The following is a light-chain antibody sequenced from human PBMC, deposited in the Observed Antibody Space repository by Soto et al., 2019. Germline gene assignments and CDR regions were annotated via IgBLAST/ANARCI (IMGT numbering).Light chain of an antibody. Sequence: QAVVTQPASVSGSPGQSITISCTGTSSDVGGYNYVSWYQQNPGKAPKLMIYDVNNRPSGVSYRFSGSKSDNTASLTISGLQAEDEADYYCSSYTSSSTRVFGTGTKLTVL. CDR3: SSYTSSSTRV. CDR2: DVN. CDR1: SSDVGGYNY. J-gene: IGLJ1*01. V-gene: IGLV2-14*01.